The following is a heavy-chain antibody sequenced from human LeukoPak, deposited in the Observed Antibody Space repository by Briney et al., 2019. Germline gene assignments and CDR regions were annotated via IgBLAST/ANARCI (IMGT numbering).Heavy chain of an antibody. J-gene: IGHJ4*02. Sequence: GGSLRLSCAASGFTFSSYSLNWVRQAPGKGLGWVSSISISSTYIYYADSVKGRFTISRDNAKNSLFLQMNSLRADDTAVYYCAREDASGSYYRSLDYWGQGTLVTVSS. D-gene: IGHD3-10*01. CDR1: GFTFSSYS. V-gene: IGHV3-21*01. CDR3: AREDASGSYYRSLDY. CDR2: ISISSTYI.